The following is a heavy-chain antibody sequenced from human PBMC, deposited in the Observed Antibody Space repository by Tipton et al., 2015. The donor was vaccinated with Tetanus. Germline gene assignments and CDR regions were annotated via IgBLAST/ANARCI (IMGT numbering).Heavy chain of an antibody. Sequence: TLSLTCTVSGASVSGCTDCWTWIPQPPGQGLEWVGHDYPTGSTYYNPSLESRITLSVDRSRNQFSLNMRSVVTADTAIYYCVRLSRGGACHSPDYSGMEARGHGSSVTAS. CDR1: GASVSGCTDC. CDR3: VRLSRGGACHSPDYSGMEA. D-gene: IGHD2-15*01. J-gene: IGHJ6*02. CDR2: DYPTGST. V-gene: IGHV4-61*01.